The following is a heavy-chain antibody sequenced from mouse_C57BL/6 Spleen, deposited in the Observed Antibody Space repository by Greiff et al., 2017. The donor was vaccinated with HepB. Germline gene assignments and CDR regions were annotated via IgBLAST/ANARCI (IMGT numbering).Heavy chain of an antibody. Sequence: QVQLQQPGAELVKPGASVKLSCKASGYTFTSYWMHWVKQRPGRGLEWIVRIDPNSGGTTYNEKFKSKATLTVDKPSSTAYMQLSRLTSEDSAVYYCARARSMMVTFDYWGQGTTLTVSS. CDR1: GYTFTSYW. J-gene: IGHJ2*01. D-gene: IGHD2-3*01. CDR2: IDPNSGGT. V-gene: IGHV1-72*01. CDR3: ARARSMMVTFDY.